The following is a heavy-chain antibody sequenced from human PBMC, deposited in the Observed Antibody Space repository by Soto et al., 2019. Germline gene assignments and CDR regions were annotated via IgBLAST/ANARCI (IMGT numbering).Heavy chain of an antibody. CDR3: AREVIVVVPAANWFDP. D-gene: IGHD2-2*01. CDR2: ISAYNGNT. J-gene: IGHJ5*02. V-gene: IGHV1-18*01. Sequence: ASVNVSCKASGYTFTSYGISWVRQAPGQGLEWMGWISAYNGNTNYAQKLQGRVTMTTDTSTSTAYMELRSLRSDDTAVYYCAREVIVVVPAANWFDPWGQGTLVTVSS. CDR1: GYTFTSYG.